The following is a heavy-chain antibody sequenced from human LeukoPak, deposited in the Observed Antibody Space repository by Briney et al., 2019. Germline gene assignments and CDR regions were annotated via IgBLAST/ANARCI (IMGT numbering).Heavy chain of an antibody. J-gene: IGHJ4*02. V-gene: IGHV3-30*03. Sequence: GGSLRLSCAASGFTFSSYAMHWVRQAPGKGLEWVAVISYDGSNKYYADSVKGRFTISRDNSKNTLYLQMNSLRAEDTAVYYCAAPARAGSYYLHLDYWGQGTLVTVSS. D-gene: IGHD3-10*01. CDR2: ISYDGSNK. CDR3: AAPARAGSYYLHLDY. CDR1: GFTFSSYA.